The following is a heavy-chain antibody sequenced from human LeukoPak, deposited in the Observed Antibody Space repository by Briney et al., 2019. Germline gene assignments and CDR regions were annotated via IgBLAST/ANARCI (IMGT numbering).Heavy chain of an antibody. J-gene: IGHJ4*02. CDR1: GGTFSSYA. Sequence: ASVKVSCKASGGTFSSYAISWVRQAPGQGLEWMGWINPNTGGTNYAQKFQGRVTMTRDTSISTAYMDLSRLRSDDTAVYYCARGRDYGDYDPLDYWGQGTLVTVSS. CDR2: INPNTGGT. CDR3: ARGRDYGDYDPLDY. D-gene: IGHD4-17*01. V-gene: IGHV1-2*02.